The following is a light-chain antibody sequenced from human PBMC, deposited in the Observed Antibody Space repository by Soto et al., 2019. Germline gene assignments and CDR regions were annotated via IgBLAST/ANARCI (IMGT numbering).Light chain of an antibody. Sequence: SYELTQPPSVSVAPGQKARITCGGNNIESKHVQWYQQKPGQAPVLVVYDDSDRPSGIPERFSGSNSENTATLTISRVEAGDEADFYCQVWDTISDHWVFGGGTKLTVL. J-gene: IGLJ3*02. CDR3: QVWDTISDHWV. CDR2: DDS. V-gene: IGLV3-21*02. CDR1: NIESKH.